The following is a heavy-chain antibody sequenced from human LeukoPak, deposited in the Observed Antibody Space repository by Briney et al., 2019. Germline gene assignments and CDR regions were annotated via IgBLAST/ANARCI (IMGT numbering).Heavy chain of an antibody. V-gene: IGHV3-30-3*01. J-gene: IGHJ4*02. CDR3: AREDSYGFGIDY. Sequence: GGSLRLSCAASGFSFNNNAMHWVRQAPGKGLEWLAAISYDGSTRKYADSVKGRFTISRDNAKNSLYLQMNSLRAEDTAVYYCAREDSYGFGIDYWGQGTLVTVSS. D-gene: IGHD5-18*01. CDR2: ISYDGSTR. CDR1: GFSFNNNA.